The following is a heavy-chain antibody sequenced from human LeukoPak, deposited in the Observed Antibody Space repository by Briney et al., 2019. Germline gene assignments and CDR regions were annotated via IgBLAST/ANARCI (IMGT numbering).Heavy chain of an antibody. Sequence: ASVKVSCKASGGTFSSYAISWVRQAPGQGLEWMGGIIPIFGTANYAQKFQGRVTITADESTSTAYMVLSSLRSEDTAVYYCARATHKYSSGWYLGPNSKNWYFDLWGRGTLVTVSS. V-gene: IGHV1-69*13. CDR1: GGTFSSYA. CDR2: IIPIFGTA. J-gene: IGHJ2*01. D-gene: IGHD6-19*01. CDR3: ARATHKYSSGWYLGPNSKNWYFDL.